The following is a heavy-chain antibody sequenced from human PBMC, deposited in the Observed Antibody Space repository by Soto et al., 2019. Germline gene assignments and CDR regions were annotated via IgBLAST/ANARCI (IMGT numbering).Heavy chain of an antibody. V-gene: IGHV1-46*01. Sequence: QVQLVQSGAEVKKPGASVKVSCKASGYTFASCYMHWVRQAPGQGLEWMGIINPSGGSTSYVQKFQGRVTMTRDTSTSTVYMELSSLRSEDTAVYYCARVSSWSCFDYWGQGTLVTVSS. CDR3: ARVSSWSCFDY. J-gene: IGHJ4*02. D-gene: IGHD6-13*01. CDR1: GYTFASCY. CDR2: INPSGGST.